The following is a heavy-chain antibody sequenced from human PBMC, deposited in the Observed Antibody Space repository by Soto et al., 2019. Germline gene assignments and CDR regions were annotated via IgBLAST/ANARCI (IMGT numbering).Heavy chain of an antibody. Sequence: SETLSLTCTVSGGSISSYYWSWIRQPPGKGLEWIGYIYYSGSTNYNPSLKSRVTISVDTSKNQFSLKLSSVTAADTAVYYCARGDCSSTSCHPLTLDYYYYRDAWGKGTTVTVS. V-gene: IGHV4-59*01. CDR1: GGSISSYY. J-gene: IGHJ6*03. D-gene: IGHD2-2*01. CDR3: ARGDCSSTSCHPLTLDYYYYRDA. CDR2: IYYSGST.